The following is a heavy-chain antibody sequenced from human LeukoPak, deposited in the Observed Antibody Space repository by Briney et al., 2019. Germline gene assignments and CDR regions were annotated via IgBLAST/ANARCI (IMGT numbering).Heavy chain of an antibody. J-gene: IGHJ4*02. V-gene: IGHV1-18*04. CDR2: ISGYNGNT. CDR1: GYTFTAYH. D-gene: IGHD3-22*01. Sequence: ASVKVSCKASGYTFTAYHIHWVRQAPGQGLECMGWISGYNGNTKCAQKFQGRVTMTTETSTSTAYMELRSLRSDDTAVYYCASVGYYDSSGRLDYWGQGTLVTVSS. CDR3: ASVGYYDSSGRLDY.